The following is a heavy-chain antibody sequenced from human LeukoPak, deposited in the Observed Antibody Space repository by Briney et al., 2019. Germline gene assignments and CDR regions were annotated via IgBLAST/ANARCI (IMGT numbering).Heavy chain of an antibody. J-gene: IGHJ1*01. D-gene: IGHD3-3*01. CDR2: ISSSSSYI. CDR3: AKVGGTNFVIFGVVASAEYFQH. V-gene: IGHV3-21*04. CDR1: GFTFSSYS. Sequence: GGSLRLSCAASGFTFSSYSMNWVRQAPGKGLEWVSSISSSSSYIYYADSVKGRFTISRDNAKNSLYLQMNSLRAEDTALYYCAKVGGTNFVIFGVVASAEYFQHWGQGTLVTVSS.